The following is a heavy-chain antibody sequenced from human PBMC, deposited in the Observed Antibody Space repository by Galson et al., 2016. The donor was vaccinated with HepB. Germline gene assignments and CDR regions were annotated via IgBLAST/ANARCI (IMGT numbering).Heavy chain of an antibody. CDR1: GDSINDYY. V-gene: IGHV4-59*01. CDR2: IYYSGST. Sequence: ETLSLTCTVSGDSINDYYWGWIRQPPGKGLEWLGYIYYSGSTHYNPSLKSRVTKSVDTSNNQFSLKLTSVAAADTAVYYCARVDSSGSNNWLDPWGPGTLVTVSS. CDR3: ARVDSSGSNNWLDP. D-gene: IGHD3-22*01. J-gene: IGHJ5*02.